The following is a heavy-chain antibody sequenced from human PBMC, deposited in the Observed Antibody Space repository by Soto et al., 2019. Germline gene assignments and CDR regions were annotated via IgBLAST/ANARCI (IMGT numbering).Heavy chain of an antibody. CDR1: GFTVSSNY. D-gene: IGHD3-3*01. CDR3: ARDVFHRPYYYGMDV. V-gene: IGHV3-53*01. Sequence: GGSLRLSCAASGFTVSSNYMSWVRQAPGKGLEWVSVIYSGGSTYYADSVKGRFTISRDNSKNTLYLQMNSLRADDTAVYYCARDVFHRPYYYGMDVWGQGTTVTVSS. CDR2: IYSGGST. J-gene: IGHJ6*02.